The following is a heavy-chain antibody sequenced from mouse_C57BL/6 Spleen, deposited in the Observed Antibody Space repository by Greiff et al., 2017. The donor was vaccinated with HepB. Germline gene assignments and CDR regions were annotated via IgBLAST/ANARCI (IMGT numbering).Heavy chain of an antibody. CDR1: YTFTDYYM. J-gene: IGHJ4*01. Sequence: VQLQQSGPELVKPGASVKMSCKASGYTFTDYYMHWVKQKPGKGLEWIGEIYPGSGNTYYNEKFKGKATLTADTSSSTAYMQLSSLTSEDSAVSYDYSPMDYWGQGTSVTVSS. CDR2: YPGSGNTY. CDR3: SPMDY. D-gene: IGHD2-4*01. V-gene: IGHV1-83*01.